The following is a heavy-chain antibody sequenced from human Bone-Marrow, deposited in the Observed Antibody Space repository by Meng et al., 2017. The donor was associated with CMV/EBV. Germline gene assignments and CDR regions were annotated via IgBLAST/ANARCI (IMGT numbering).Heavy chain of an antibody. Sequence: GGSLRLSCAASGFTFSSYSMNWVRQAPGKGLEWVSSISSSSSYIYYADSVKGRFTISRDNAKNSLYLQMNSLRAEDTAVYYCARDRRFLEWLFGDVWGQGTTVTVSS. CDR1: GFTFSSYS. V-gene: IGHV3-21*01. J-gene: IGHJ6*02. D-gene: IGHD3-3*01. CDR2: ISSSSSYI. CDR3: ARDRRFLEWLFGDV.